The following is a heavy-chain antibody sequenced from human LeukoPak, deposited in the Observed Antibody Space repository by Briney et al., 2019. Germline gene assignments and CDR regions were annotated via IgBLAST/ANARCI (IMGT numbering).Heavy chain of an antibody. Sequence: GGSLRLSCVAAGFTFSNYVMSWVRQAPGKGLEWVGRIKSKTDGGTTDYAAPVKGRFTISRDDSKNTLYLQMNSLKTEDTAVYYCTTDLVVPAAIHPHYYYGMDVWGQGTTVTVSS. V-gene: IGHV3-15*01. J-gene: IGHJ6*02. D-gene: IGHD2-2*02. CDR3: TTDLVVPAAIHPHYYYGMDV. CDR2: IKSKTDGGTT. CDR1: GFTFSNYV.